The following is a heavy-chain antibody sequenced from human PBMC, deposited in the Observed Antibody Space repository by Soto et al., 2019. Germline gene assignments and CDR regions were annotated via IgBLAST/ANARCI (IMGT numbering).Heavy chain of an antibody. J-gene: IGHJ4*02. CDR2: IRRSGDRS. D-gene: IGHD3-10*01. V-gene: IGHV3-23*01. Sequence: PGGSLRLSCAASGFIFSNFAMYWVRRAPGKGLEWVSSIRRSGDRSSYADSAKGRFTISRDNSKNTLYLQMNGLRLDDTAVYYCVTAVRTRLDNWGPGTLVTVSS. CDR3: VTAVRTRLDN. CDR1: GFIFSNFA.